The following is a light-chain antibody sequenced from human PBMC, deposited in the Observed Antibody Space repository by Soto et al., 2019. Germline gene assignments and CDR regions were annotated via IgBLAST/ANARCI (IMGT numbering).Light chain of an antibody. CDR3: SSYTSSSAHVV. Sequence: QSALTQPASVSGSPGQSITISCTGTNSDVAGYNYVSSYQQHPGKAPKLMIYDVSNRPSGVSNRFSGSKSGNTASLTISGLQAEDEADYYCSSYTSSSAHVVFGGGTKVTVL. CDR2: DVS. CDR1: NSDVAGYNY. V-gene: IGLV2-14*01. J-gene: IGLJ2*01.